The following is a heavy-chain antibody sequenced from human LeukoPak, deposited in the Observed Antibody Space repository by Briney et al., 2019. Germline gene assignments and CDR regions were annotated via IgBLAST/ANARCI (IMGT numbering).Heavy chain of an antibody. V-gene: IGHV4-4*09. CDR3: ARTARLLHH. D-gene: IGHD2-15*01. CDR2: IQINGDT. CDR1: GDSITSQY. Sequence: KPSETLSLTGTVSGDSITSQYWSWIRQPQGTGLEWIGYIQINGDTNHNPSLKSRVTLSMDTSKNQFSLNLNSVTAADTAVYYCARTARLLHHWGQGTLVTVSS. J-gene: IGHJ1*01.